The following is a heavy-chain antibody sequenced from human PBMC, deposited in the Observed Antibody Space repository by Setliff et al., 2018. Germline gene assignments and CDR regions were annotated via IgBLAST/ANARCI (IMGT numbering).Heavy chain of an antibody. CDR1: GGTFNTYG. V-gene: IGHV1-69*13. CDR2: VIPLFGTT. Sequence: SVKVSCKASGGTFNTYGISWVRLAPGQGPEWMGRVIPLFGTTNYAQKFQDRVAITADEPTSTAYMELRSLTSEDTAMYYCARDTHINYNNPQVGWFDPWGQGTQVTVSS. D-gene: IGHD4-4*01. CDR3: ARDTHINYNNPQVGWFDP. J-gene: IGHJ5*02.